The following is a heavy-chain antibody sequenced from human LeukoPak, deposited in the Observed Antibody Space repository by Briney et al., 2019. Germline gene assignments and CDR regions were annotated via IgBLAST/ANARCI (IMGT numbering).Heavy chain of an antibody. CDR2: IKQDGSEK. CDR1: GFTFSNYW. V-gene: IGHV3-7*05. D-gene: IGHD2-15*01. J-gene: IGHJ4*02. Sequence: PGGSLRLSCAASGFTFSNYWMTWVRQAPGKGLEWVANIKQDGSEKYYVDSVKGRFTISRDNAKNSLYLQMNSLRAEDMALYYCAREDQPRGTFDYWGQGILVTVSS. CDR3: AREDQPRGTFDY.